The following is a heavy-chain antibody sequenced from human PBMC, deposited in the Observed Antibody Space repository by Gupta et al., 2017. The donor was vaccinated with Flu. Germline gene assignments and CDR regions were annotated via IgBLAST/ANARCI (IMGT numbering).Heavy chain of an antibody. J-gene: IGHJ6*02. D-gene: IGHD3-3*01. CDR1: GFSPSNARLG. CDR2: IFSNDEK. V-gene: IGHV2-26*01. Sequence: QVTLKESGPVLVKPTETLKLTCTFSGFSPSNARLGVSWIRLPPGKTLEWLAHIFSNDEKSYSTSLKSRLTISKDTSKSQVVLTMTNMDPVDTATYYCARIKVTIFGVVSFRLGYGMDVWGQGTTVTVSS. CDR3: ARIKVTIFGVVSFRLGYGMDV.